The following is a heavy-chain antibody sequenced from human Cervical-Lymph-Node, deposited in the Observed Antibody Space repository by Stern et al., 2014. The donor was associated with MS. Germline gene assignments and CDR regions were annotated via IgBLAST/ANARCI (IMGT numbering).Heavy chain of an antibody. V-gene: IGHV1-69*01. CDR2: IIPIFGTA. Sequence: VQLVESGAEVKKPGSSVKVSCKASGGTFSNYAINWVRQAPGQGLEWVGGIIPIFGTANYAQKFQGRGTITADESTSTAYMELRSLRSEDTAVYYCARDSFDFWSGYFTYWGQGTLVTVSS. CDR1: GGTFSNYA. D-gene: IGHD3-3*01. J-gene: IGHJ4*02. CDR3: ARDSFDFWSGYFTY.